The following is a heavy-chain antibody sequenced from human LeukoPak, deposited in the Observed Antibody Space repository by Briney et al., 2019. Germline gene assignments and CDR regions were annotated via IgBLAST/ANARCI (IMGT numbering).Heavy chain of an antibody. Sequence: GSLRLSCAASGFTFSSYWMHWVRQAPGKGLVWVSRINTDGSTINYAGSVKGRFTISRDDAKNTLYLQMNDLRAEDTAVYYCARAGSFRFDYWGQGTLVTVSS. D-gene: IGHD3-10*01. CDR1: GFTFSSYW. J-gene: IGHJ4*02. V-gene: IGHV3-74*01. CDR3: ARAGSFRFDY. CDR2: INTDGSTI.